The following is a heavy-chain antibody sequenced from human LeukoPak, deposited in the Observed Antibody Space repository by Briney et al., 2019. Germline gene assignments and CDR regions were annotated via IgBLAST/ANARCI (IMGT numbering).Heavy chain of an antibody. V-gene: IGHV5-10-1*01. Sequence: ASVKVSCKASGYSFTSYWISWVRQMPGKGLEWMGRIDPSDSYTKYSPSFQGHVTISGDESISTAYLQWSSLKASDTAMYYCARHFLGELPDMDVWGQGTTVTVSS. D-gene: IGHD1-26*01. CDR2: IDPSDSYT. CDR1: GYSFTSYW. CDR3: ARHFLGELPDMDV. J-gene: IGHJ6*02.